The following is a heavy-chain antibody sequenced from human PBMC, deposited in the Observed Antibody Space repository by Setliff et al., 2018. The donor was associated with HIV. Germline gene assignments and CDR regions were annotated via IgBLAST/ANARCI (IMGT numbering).Heavy chain of an antibody. D-gene: IGHD3-22*01. J-gene: IGHJ2*01. CDR3: ARAYYDISGYYFDL. Sequence: GGSLRLSCAASGFTFSSYWMHWVRQAPGKGLAWVSRINSDGSSASYADSVKGRFTIFRDNAKNSLYLQMNSLRADDTAVYYCARAYYDISGYYFDLWGRGTLVTVSS. CDR2: INSDGSSA. V-gene: IGHV3-74*01. CDR1: GFTFSSYW.